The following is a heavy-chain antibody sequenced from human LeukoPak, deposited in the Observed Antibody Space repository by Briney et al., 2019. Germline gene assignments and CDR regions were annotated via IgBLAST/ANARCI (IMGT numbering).Heavy chain of an antibody. CDR1: GFTFSSYA. Sequence: GGSLRLSCAASGFTFSSYAMHWVRQAPGKGLEWVSVIYSGGSAYYADTVKGRFTISRDKTKNTLYLQMNSLRADDAAVYYCARGPIYSYDYFDYWGQGTLVTVSS. J-gene: IGHJ4*02. CDR3: ARGPIYSYDYFDY. D-gene: IGHD3-16*01. CDR2: IYSGGSA. V-gene: IGHV3-53*01.